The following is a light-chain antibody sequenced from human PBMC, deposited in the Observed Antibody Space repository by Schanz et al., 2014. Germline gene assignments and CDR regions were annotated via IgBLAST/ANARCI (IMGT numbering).Light chain of an antibody. J-gene: IGKJ1*01. CDR3: QQYGSSPWT. V-gene: IGKV3-20*01. CDR1: QSVGSY. Sequence: EIVLTQSPATLSLSPGERATLSCRASQSVGSYLAWYQQKLGQAPRLLIYDASDRVTGIPARFSGSGSGTDFTLTISRLEPEDFAVYYCQQYGSSPWTFGQGTKVEIK. CDR2: DAS.